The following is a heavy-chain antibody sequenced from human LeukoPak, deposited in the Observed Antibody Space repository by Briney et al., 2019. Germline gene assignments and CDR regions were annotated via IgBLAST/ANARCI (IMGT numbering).Heavy chain of an antibody. Sequence: SQTLSLTCAISGDSVSSNSAAWNWIRQSPSRGLEWLGRTYYRSKWYNDYAVSVKSRITINPDTSKNQFSLQLNSVTPEDTAVYYCARDPYCSSTGCYRDYYYYYGMDVWGQGTTVTVSS. J-gene: IGHJ6*02. CDR1: GDSVSSNSAA. V-gene: IGHV6-1*01. CDR2: TYYRSKWYN. D-gene: IGHD2-2*02. CDR3: ARDPYCSSTGCYRDYYYYYGMDV.